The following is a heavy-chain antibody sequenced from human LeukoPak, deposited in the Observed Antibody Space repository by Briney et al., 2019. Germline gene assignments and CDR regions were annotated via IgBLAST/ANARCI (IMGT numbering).Heavy chain of an antibody. Sequence: SETLSLTCTVSGASISTTNYYWGWIRQPPGKGLEWIGSIYYSGTTYYNPSLKCRVIISVDTSKSQFSLKLSSVTAADTAVYYCASKSPYSDFWSGYYGYFDYWGQGTLVTVSS. CDR2: IYYSGTT. V-gene: IGHV4-39*01. CDR1: GASISTTNYY. CDR3: ASKSPYSDFWSGYYGYFDY. D-gene: IGHD3-3*01. J-gene: IGHJ4*02.